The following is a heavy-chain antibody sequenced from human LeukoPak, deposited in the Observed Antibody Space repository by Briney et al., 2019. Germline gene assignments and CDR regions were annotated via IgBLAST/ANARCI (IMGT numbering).Heavy chain of an antibody. D-gene: IGHD2-21*02. CDR1: GDSITNPKW. Sequence: SETLSLTRAVSGDSITNPKWWSWVRQPPGKGLEWLGEIYYSGTANYNPSLGSRVTISVDKSKNQLSLRLSSVTAADTAVYYCARHDFFAFDIWGQGTMVTVSS. V-gene: IGHV4-4*02. J-gene: IGHJ3*02. CDR2: IYYSGTA. CDR3: ARHDFFAFDI.